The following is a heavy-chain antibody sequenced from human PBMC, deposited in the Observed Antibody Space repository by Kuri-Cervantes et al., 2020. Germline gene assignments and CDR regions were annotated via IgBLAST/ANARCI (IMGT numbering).Heavy chain of an antibody. CDR1: GFTFSNAW. V-gene: IGHV3-15*01. D-gene: IGHD6-19*01. CDR3: AREIAVAGTLFDFLDY. J-gene: IGHJ4*02. CDR2: FISKTEGGTT. Sequence: GESLKISCAASGFTFSNAWMSWVRQAPGKGLEWVGRFISKTEGGTTEYAAPVKGRSTISTDDSKTTLYLQMNSLRAEDTAVYYCAREIAVAGTLFDFLDYWGQGTLVTVSS.